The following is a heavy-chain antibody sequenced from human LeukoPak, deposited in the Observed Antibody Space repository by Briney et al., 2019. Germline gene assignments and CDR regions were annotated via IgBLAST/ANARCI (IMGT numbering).Heavy chain of an antibody. CDR1: GFTFSSYA. Sequence: GGSLRLSWAASGFTFSSYAMNWVRQAPGKGLEWVSSIDSSSSYIYYADSVKGRFTISRANAKNSLFLQMNSLRAEDTAVYYCARGPHGGFVIIPTEFWGQGTLVTVSS. J-gene: IGHJ4*02. D-gene: IGHD3-3*01. CDR3: ARGPHGGFVIIPTEF. V-gene: IGHV3-21*01. CDR2: IDSSSSYI.